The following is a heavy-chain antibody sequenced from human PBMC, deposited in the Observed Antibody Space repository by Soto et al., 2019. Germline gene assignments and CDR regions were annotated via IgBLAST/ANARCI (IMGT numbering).Heavy chain of an antibody. J-gene: IGHJ6*02. CDR3: AKGGDSSGDSYYYGMDV. CDR1: GFTFSSFA. D-gene: IGHD3-22*01. CDR2: IRGSGGNT. V-gene: IGHV3-23*01. Sequence: EVQLLESGGGLVQPGGSLRLSCPVPGFTFSSFAMGWVRQAPGKGLERVSGIRGSGGNTSYADSVKGGFTISRDNSKNTLYLQMNSLRAEDTAVYYCAKGGDSSGDSYYYGMDVWGQGTTVIVSS.